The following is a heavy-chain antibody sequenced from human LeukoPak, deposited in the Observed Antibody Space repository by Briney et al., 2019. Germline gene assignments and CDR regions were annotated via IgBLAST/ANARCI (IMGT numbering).Heavy chain of an antibody. CDR2: INHSGST. J-gene: IGHJ4*02. D-gene: IGHD3-10*01. CDR3: ARVLLWFGALDY. CDR1: GGSFSGYY. Sequence: RASETLSLTCAVYGGSFSGYYWSWIRQPPGKGLEWIGEINHSGSTNYNPSLKSRVTISVDTSKNQFSLKLSSVTAAGTAVYYCARVLLWFGALDYWGQGTLVTVSS. V-gene: IGHV4-34*01.